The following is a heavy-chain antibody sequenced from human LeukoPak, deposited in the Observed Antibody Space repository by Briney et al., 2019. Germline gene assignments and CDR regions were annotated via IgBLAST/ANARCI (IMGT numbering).Heavy chain of an antibody. CDR1: GYTFTGYY. V-gene: IGHV1-69*05. CDR2: IIPIFGTA. CDR3: ATAGGYIDY. J-gene: IGHJ4*02. Sequence: SVKVSCKASGYTFTGYYMHWVRQAPGQGLEWMGGIIPIFGTANYAQKFQGRVTITTDESTSTVYMELSSLRSEDTAVYYCATAGGYIDYWGQGTLVTVSS. D-gene: IGHD2-8*02.